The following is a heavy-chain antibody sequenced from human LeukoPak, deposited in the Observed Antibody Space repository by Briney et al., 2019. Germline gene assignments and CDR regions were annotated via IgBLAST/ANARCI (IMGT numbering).Heavy chain of an antibody. D-gene: IGHD3-22*01. V-gene: IGHV4-34*01. J-gene: IGHJ4*02. Sequence: SETLSLTCAVYGGSFSGYYRSWIRQPPGKGLEWIGEINHSGSTNYNPSLKSRVTISVDTSKNQFSLKLSSVTAADTAVYYCARGRRITMIVVVITRAYYFDYWGQGTLVTVSS. CDR2: INHSGST. CDR3: ARGRRITMIVVVITRAYYFDY. CDR1: GGSFSGYY.